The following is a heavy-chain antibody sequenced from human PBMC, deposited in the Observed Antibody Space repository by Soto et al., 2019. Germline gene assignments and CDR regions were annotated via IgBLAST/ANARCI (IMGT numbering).Heavy chain of an antibody. CDR3: TTERCTGTNCYVKNAFDV. CDR2: IKTIAGGGTT. V-gene: IGHV3-15*01. D-gene: IGHD1-1*01. Sequence: WGSLRLSCAASGFTFNDAWITFFRHCPFKWLEWVVRIKTIAGGGTTDYTAPVKGRFTISRDDSKNTVYLQMNSLKIEDTAVYYCTTERCTGTNCYVKNAFDVWGQGTMVTVSS. J-gene: IGHJ3*01. CDR1: GFTFNDAW.